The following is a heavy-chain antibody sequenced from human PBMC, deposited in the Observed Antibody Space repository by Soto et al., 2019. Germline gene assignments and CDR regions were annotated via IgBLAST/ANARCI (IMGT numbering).Heavy chain of an antibody. J-gene: IGHJ5*02. CDR2: IYYTGKT. Sequence: PSETLSLTCSVSGDYIHVGGYYWTWIRQRPGKGLEWMGYIYYTGKTYYNPSLESRLTMSADRSKNQFSLRLTSVTAADTAVYFCGRDLTSNANCIDPWGQGTLVTVS. CDR1: GDYIHVGGYY. CDR3: GRDLTSNANCIDP. V-gene: IGHV4-30-4*01. D-gene: IGHD2-2*01.